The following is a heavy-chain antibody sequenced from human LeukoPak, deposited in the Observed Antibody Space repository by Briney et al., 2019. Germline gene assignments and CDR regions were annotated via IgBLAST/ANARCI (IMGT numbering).Heavy chain of an antibody. Sequence: GESLKISCKGSGYIFTSYWIGWVRQMRGIVLEWIGIIYPGDSDTSYSPSFQGQVTISADKSISTAYLQWSSLKASDTAMYYCAIFDFLFGEIDNWFDPWGQGTQVTVSS. CDR2: IYPGDSDT. J-gene: IGHJ5*02. V-gene: IGHV5-51*01. CDR3: AIFDFLFGEIDNWFDP. CDR1: GYIFTSYW. D-gene: IGHD3-16*01.